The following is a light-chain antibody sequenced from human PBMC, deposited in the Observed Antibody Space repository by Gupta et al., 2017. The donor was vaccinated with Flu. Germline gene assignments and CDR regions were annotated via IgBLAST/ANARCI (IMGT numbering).Light chain of an antibody. Sequence: DIQMTQSPSSVSASVGDTVTITCRASQSIGSYLSWHQQRPGMSPRLLISGATTLEGGAPSRFSGGVSGTEFTLTISDLQPEDLATYFCQQSLTSPITFGQGTRVDI. CDR3: QQSLTSPIT. CDR1: QSIGSY. CDR2: GAT. J-gene: IGKJ5*01. V-gene: IGKV1-39*01.